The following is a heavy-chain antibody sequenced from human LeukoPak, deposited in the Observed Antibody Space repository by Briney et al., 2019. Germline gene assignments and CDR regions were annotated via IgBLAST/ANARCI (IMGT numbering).Heavy chain of an antibody. CDR3: ARHGRVTSGWARGWFDS. Sequence: GESLKISCKGSGYSFTSYWIAWVRQMPGKGLEWMGIIYPGDSDTRYSPSFQGQVTISVDKSISTAYLQWSSLKTSDTAMYYCARHGRVTSGWARGWFDSWGQGTLVTVSS. J-gene: IGHJ5*01. V-gene: IGHV5-51*01. D-gene: IGHD6-19*01. CDR2: IYPGDSDT. CDR1: GYSFTSYW.